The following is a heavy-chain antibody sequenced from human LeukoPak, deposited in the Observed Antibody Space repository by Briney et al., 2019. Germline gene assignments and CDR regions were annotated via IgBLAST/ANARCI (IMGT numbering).Heavy chain of an antibody. CDR2: IYYTGDT. CDR1: GGSISSRNHY. J-gene: IGHJ4*02. Sequence: SETLSLTCTVSGGSISSRNHYWGWIRQPPGKGLEWIGSIYYTGDTYYRPSLKSRVTISVDTSKNQFSLKVTSVTAADTAVYYCARHKSSRGYDYLAAVPYWGQGTLVTVSS. V-gene: IGHV4-39*01. D-gene: IGHD5-12*01. CDR3: ARHKSSRGYDYLAAVPY.